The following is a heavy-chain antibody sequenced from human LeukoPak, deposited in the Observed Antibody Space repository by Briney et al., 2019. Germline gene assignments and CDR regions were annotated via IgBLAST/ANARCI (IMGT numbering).Heavy chain of an antibody. CDR3: ARLVATSENDY. CDR1: GGSISSSSYY. CDR2: LYYSGST. Sequence: PSEALSLTCTVSGGSISSSSYYWGWIRQPPGKGLEWIGSLYYSGSTYYNPSLKSRVTISVDTSKNQFSLKLSSVTAADTAVYYCARLVATSENDYWGQGTLVTV. J-gene: IGHJ4*02. D-gene: IGHD5-12*01. V-gene: IGHV4-39*01.